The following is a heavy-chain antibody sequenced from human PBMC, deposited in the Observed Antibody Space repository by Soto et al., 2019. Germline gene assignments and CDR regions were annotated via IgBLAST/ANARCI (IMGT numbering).Heavy chain of an antibody. CDR1: GFTFEEHT. CDR2: LSWDGGTT. Sequence: EVMLEESGGAVVQPGGSLRLSCVVSGFTFEEHTIHWVRQAPGKGLEWISLLSWDGGTTYYAESVKRRFTISRDSGTNSVFLQMDSLRSEDTALYYCTRVQKKYRTTSGVDFDSWGQGTQVTVSS. J-gene: IGHJ4*02. CDR3: TRVQKKYRTTSGVDFDS. V-gene: IGHV3-43*01. D-gene: IGHD5-12*01.